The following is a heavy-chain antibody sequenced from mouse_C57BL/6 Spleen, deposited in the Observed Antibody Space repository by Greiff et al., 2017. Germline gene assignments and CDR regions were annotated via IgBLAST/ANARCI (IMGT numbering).Heavy chain of an antibody. Sequence: QVQLQQPGAELVKPGASVKLSCKASGYTFTSYWMHWVKQRPGQGLEWIGMIHPNSGSTNYNEKFKSKATLTVDKSSSTAYMQLSSLTSEDSAVYYCAREGLGTSYFDYWGQGTTLTVSS. J-gene: IGHJ2*01. CDR3: AREGLGTSYFDY. V-gene: IGHV1-64*01. CDR2: IHPNSGST. D-gene: IGHD4-1*01. CDR1: GYTFTSYW.